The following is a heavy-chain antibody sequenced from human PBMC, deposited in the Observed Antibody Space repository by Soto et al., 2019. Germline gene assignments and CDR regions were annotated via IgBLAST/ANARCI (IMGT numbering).Heavy chain of an antibody. CDR3: ARDLGYCSGGTCYSVFDY. Sequence: GGSRRTSWGPSGFTFSNYWMTGVRQAPGKGLEWVAAIKEDGSDKYYVDSVKGRFTVSRDNPKNSLYLQMNSLTAEDTAVYYCARDLGYCSGGTCYSVFDYWGRGTPVTVSS. D-gene: IGHD2-15*01. CDR1: GFTFSNYW. J-gene: IGHJ4*02. CDR2: IKEDGSDK. V-gene: IGHV3-7*01.